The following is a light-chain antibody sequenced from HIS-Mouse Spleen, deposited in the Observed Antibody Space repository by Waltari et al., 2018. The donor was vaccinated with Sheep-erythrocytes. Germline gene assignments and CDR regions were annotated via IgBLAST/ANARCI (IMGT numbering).Light chain of an antibody. V-gene: IGLV3-1*01. Sequence: SYELTQPPSVYVSPGQTASITCSGVKLGDKYACWYQQKPGQSPVLVIYQDSKRPSGIPERFSGSNSGNTATLTISGTQAMDEADYYCQAWDSSTYVFGTGTKVTVL. CDR2: QDS. CDR3: QAWDSSTYV. J-gene: IGLJ1*01. CDR1: KLGDKY.